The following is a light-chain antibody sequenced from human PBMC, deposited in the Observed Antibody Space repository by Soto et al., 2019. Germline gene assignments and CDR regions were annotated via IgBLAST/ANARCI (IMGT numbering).Light chain of an antibody. Sequence: ILLSQYPDSLSLCQGVSPTLSCITNQSVSSYLAWYQQKPGQAPRLLIYDASNRATGIPARFSGRVSVKDFTPTIKGLESQDFAGYYCQQRSNWPPPWTFGRGTKVDIK. CDR2: DAS. CDR1: QSVSSY. J-gene: IGKJ1*01. V-gene: IGKV3-11*01. CDR3: QQRSNWPPPWT.